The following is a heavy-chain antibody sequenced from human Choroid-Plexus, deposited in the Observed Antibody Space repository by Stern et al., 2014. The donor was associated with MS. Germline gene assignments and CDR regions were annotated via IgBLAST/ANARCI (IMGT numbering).Heavy chain of an antibody. CDR3: AKDRQYLTYFFDH. CDR1: GFTFGSCA. J-gene: IGHJ5*02. CDR2: VSYDGSNK. Sequence: QVQLVESGGGVVQPGRPLRLSCVASGFTFGSCAMHWVRHAPGKGLAWGAGVSYDGSNKYYADSVKGRFTISRDNSQNTLYMQMSSLRPEDTAVYYCAKDRQYLTYFFDHWGQGSLVTVSS. D-gene: IGHD2/OR15-2a*01. V-gene: IGHV3-30*18.